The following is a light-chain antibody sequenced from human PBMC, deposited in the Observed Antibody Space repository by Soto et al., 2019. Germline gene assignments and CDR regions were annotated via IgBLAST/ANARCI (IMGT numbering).Light chain of an antibody. CDR2: DVS. CDR3: SSYTSSSTWV. Sequence: QSALTQPASVSGSPGQSINISCTGTSSDIGGYNYVSWYQQHPGKAPKLIISDVSNRPSGVSNRFSGSKSGNTASLTISGLQAEDEADYHCSSYTSSSTWVFGGGTKLTVL. J-gene: IGLJ3*02. V-gene: IGLV2-14*01. CDR1: SSDIGGYNY.